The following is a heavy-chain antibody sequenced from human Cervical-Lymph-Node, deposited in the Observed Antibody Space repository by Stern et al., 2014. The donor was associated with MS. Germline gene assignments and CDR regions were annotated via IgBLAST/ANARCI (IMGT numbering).Heavy chain of an antibody. V-gene: IGHV2-5*02. CDR3: ARVLTISGVLITSYFDP. Sequence: QITLNESGPTLVRPTQTLTLTCTLSEASLSANGVGVGWIRQPPGKALEWLALVYWDDDKRYSPSLESRLTITRDISKNQVVLTMTNLDPVDTGTYYCARVLTISGVLITSYFDPWGQGILVTVSS. CDR2: VYWDDDK. D-gene: IGHD3-3*01. J-gene: IGHJ5*02. CDR1: EASLSANGVG.